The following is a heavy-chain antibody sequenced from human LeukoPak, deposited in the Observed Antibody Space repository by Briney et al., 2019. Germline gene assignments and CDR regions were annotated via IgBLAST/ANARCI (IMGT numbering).Heavy chain of an antibody. V-gene: IGHV1-18*01. CDR2: ISAYTGHT. CDR1: GYNFRNYA. CDR3: ARPANLYYASDAFDL. D-gene: IGHD2-8*01. Sequence: GASVKVSCKASGYNFRNYAINWVRQAPGQGLEWMGWISAYTGHTNYAQKFQGRVTMTANTSTNTVSMELRSLRSDDTAVYYCARPANLYYASDAFDLWGQGTMVTVSS. J-gene: IGHJ3*01.